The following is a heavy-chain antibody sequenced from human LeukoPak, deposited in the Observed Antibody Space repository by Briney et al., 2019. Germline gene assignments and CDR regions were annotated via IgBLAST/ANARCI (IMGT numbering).Heavy chain of an antibody. CDR3: ARIRGSGSYADY. V-gene: IGHV3-21*01. Sequence: GESLRLSCAASGFTFSSYSMNWVRQPPGKGLEWVSSISTSSSYIYYADSVKGRFTISRDNAKNSLYLQMNSLRAEDTAVYYCARIRGSGSYADYWGQGTLVTVSS. CDR2: ISTSSSYI. CDR1: GFTFSSYS. J-gene: IGHJ4*02. D-gene: IGHD3-10*01.